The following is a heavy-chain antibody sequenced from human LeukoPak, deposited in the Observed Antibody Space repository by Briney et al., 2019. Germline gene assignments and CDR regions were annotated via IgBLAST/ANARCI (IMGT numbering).Heavy chain of an antibody. CDR2: ITPNSGGT. D-gene: IGHD3-10*01. CDR3: ARGRITMVRGVIRGYNWFDP. CDR1: GYTFTGYY. Sequence: ASVKVSCKASGYTFTGYYLHWVRQAPGHGREWMGWITPNSGGTHYAHKFQGRVTMTRDTSISTAYMELSRLRSDDTAVYYCARGRITMVRGVIRGYNWFDPWGQGTLVTVSS. J-gene: IGHJ5*02. V-gene: IGHV1-2*02.